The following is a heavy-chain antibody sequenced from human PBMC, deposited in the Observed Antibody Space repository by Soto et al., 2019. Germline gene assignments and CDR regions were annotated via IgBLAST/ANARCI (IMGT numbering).Heavy chain of an antibody. D-gene: IGHD6-13*01. CDR3: AAPPPYSSHDAFDI. V-gene: IGHV1-24*01. CDR1: GYTLTELS. Sequence: ASVKVSCKVSGYTLTELSMHWVRQAPGKGLEWMGGFDPEDGETIYAQKFQGRVTITEDTSTDTAYMELSSLRSEDTAVYYCAAPPPYSSHDAFDIWGQGTMVTVSS. J-gene: IGHJ3*02. CDR2: FDPEDGET.